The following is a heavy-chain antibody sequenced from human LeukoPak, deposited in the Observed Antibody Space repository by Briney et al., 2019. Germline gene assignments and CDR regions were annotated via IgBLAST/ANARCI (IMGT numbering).Heavy chain of an antibody. CDR1: GYTFTSYG. D-gene: IGHD3-22*01. Sequence: ASVKVSCKASGYTFTSYGISWVRQAPGQGLEWMGWISAYNGNTNYAQKLQGRVTMTTDTSTSTAYMELRSLRSDDTAVYYCMIRGWARTFTYYFDFWGQGTLVAVSS. CDR2: ISAYNGNT. CDR3: MIRGWARTFTYYFDF. J-gene: IGHJ4*02. V-gene: IGHV1-18*01.